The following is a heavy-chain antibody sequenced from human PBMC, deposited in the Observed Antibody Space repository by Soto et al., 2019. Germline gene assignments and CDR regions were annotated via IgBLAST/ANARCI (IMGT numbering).Heavy chain of an antibody. V-gene: IGHV3-23*01. CDR1: GFTFSGYA. Sequence: GGSLRLSGAASGFTFSGYAMRWVRQAPGKGPEGVSSIGGSGDKIFYADSVRGRFTISRDNSKNMLYLQMNSLRADDTAVYYCATNLAVSGAPNGFFDLWGRGTLVTVSS. D-gene: IGHD6-19*01. CDR2: IGGSGDKI. CDR3: ATNLAVSGAPNGFFDL. J-gene: IGHJ2*01.